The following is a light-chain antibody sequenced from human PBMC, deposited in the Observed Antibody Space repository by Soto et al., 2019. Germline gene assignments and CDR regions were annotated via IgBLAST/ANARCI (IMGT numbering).Light chain of an antibody. J-gene: IGLJ1*01. V-gene: IGLV2-8*01. Sequence: QAVLTQPPSASGSPGQSVTISCTGTSSDVGAYNYVSWYQQHPGKVPKLMIYEVSKRPSGVPDRFSGSKSGNTASLTVSGLQAEDEADYYCLSYSGTFTYVFGTGTKVTVL. CDR1: SSDVGAYNY. CDR3: LSYSGTFTYV. CDR2: EVS.